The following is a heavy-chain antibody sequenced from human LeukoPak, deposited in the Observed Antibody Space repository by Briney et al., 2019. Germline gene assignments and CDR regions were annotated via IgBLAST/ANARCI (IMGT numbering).Heavy chain of an antibody. CDR1: GGSFTDYY. CDR3: ARGPVRDDGLTGISYYFGLDV. V-gene: IGHV4-34*01. Sequence: SETLSLTCAVYGGSFTDYYWSWIRHLPGKGLEWIGEIHHRAGANYNPSLWGRVTISADTSKNQFSLHLTSVTAADTATFYCARGPVRDDGLTGISYYFGLDVRGHATTVTDFS. D-gene: IGHD2-21*02. J-gene: IGHJ6*02. CDR2: IHHRAGA.